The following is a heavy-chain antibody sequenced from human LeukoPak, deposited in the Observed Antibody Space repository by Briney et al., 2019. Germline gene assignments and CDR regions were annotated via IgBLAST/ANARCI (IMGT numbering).Heavy chain of an antibody. J-gene: IGHJ4*02. CDR3: ARGGASSLPFDH. D-gene: IGHD1-26*01. Sequence: PSETLSLTCTVSGGSVSSGSYYWSWIRQPPGKGLEWIAYTSYTGYTNYGPSLKSRVTISLDTSKQQFSLTVNSVTAADTAVYYCARGGASSLPFDHWGPGTLVTVSS. CDR2: TSYTGYT. V-gene: IGHV4-61*01. CDR1: GGSVSSGSYY.